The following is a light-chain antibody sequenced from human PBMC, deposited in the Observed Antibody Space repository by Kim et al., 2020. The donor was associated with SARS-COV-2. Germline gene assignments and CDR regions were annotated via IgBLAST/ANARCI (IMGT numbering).Light chain of an antibody. J-gene: IGLJ2*01. CDR2: GKN. CDR1: RLRSYY. CDR3: NSRGSNDNVL. Sequence: SSELTQDPAVSVALGQTVRITCQGDRLRSYYATWYQQKPGQAPIVVIYGKNNRPSGNPDRFSGSSSGDTASLTITGTPAGDEADYYCNSRGSNDNVLFGGGTQLTVL. V-gene: IGLV3-19*01.